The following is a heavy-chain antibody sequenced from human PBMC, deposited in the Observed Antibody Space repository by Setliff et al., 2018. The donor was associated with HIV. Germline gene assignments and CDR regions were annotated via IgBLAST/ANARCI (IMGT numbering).Heavy chain of an antibody. CDR3: ARPEGYNDFLTGYFRYKWYDP. Sequence: SETLSLTCTVSGGSIASSTHYWAWIRQPPGKGLEWIGSVYYNGATDHNPSLKSRVTISVDTSNQQFSLKLSSVAAADTAVYYCARPEGYNDFLTGYFRYKWYDPWGQGTLVTVSS. D-gene: IGHD3-9*01. CDR1: GGSIASSTHY. J-gene: IGHJ5*02. CDR2: VYYNGAT. V-gene: IGHV4-39*01.